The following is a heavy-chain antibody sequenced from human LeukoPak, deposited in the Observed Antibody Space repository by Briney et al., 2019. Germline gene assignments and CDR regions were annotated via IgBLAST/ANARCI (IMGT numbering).Heavy chain of an antibody. CDR3: AKDRSSYGSGSLDY. Sequence: GGSLRLSCAASGFALSSHWMTWVRQAPGKGLEWVAVISYDGSNKYYADSVKGRFTISRDNSKNTLYLQMNSLRAEDTAVYYCAKDRSSYGSGSLDYWGQGTLVTVSS. D-gene: IGHD3-10*01. CDR1: GFALSSHW. V-gene: IGHV3-30*18. J-gene: IGHJ4*02. CDR2: ISYDGSNK.